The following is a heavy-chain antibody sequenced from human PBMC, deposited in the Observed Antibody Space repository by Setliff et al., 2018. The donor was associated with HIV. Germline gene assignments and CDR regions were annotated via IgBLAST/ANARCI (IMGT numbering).Heavy chain of an antibody. CDR1: GGSINNSDCN. J-gene: IGHJ4*02. CDR3: TRHGAYYEFLTYYYPRYSFDF. D-gene: IGHD3-9*01. V-gene: IGHV4-39*01. Sequence: SETLSLTCTLSGGSINNSDCNWAWIRQSPGKGLEWIASAYYIGSTYYSSLKSRAAISVDTSKDQFSLRLSSVTAADTAVYYCTRHGAYYEFLTYYYPRYSFDFWGQGTLVTVSS. CDR2: AYYIGST.